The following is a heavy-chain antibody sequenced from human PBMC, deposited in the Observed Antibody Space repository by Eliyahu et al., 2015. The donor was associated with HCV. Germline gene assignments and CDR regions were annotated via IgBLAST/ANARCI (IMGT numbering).Heavy chain of an antibody. J-gene: IGHJ4*01. CDR3: ARDRGGSYSFDY. V-gene: IGHV3-53*01. D-gene: IGHD2-15*01. Sequence: EVQLVESGGGLIQPGGSLRXSCAVSGFSVSSKFMNWVRRAPGKGLEWVSVIYTSGSTFYADSVQGRFTISRDNSKNTLYLQMNSLRAEDTAIYYCARDRGGSYSFDYWGHGTLVTVSS. CDR2: IYTSGST. CDR1: GFSVSSKF.